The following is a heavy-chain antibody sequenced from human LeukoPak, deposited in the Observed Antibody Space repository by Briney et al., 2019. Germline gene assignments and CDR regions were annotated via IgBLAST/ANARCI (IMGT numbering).Heavy chain of an antibody. J-gene: IGHJ6*03. Sequence: SETLSLTCTVSGGSITNYYWSWIRQPAGKGLEWIGRIYTSGSTNYNPSLKSRVTMSVDTSKYQFSLRLSSVTAADTAVYYCARAPPLGSTWYDSYMDVWGKGTTVTVSS. CDR2: IYTSGST. CDR3: ARAPPLGSTWYDSYMDV. CDR1: GGSITNYY. V-gene: IGHV4-4*07. D-gene: IGHD6-13*01.